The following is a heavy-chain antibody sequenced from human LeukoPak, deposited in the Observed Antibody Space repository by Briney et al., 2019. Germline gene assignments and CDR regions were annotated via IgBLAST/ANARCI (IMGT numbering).Heavy chain of an antibody. V-gene: IGHV4-30-4*01. CDR1: GGSISSYY. CDR3: ARSKGSGKRYYYYGMDV. Sequence: SETLSLTCTVSGGSISSYYWSWIRQPPGKGLEWIGYIYYSGSTYYNPSLKSRVTISVDTSKNQFSLKLSSVTAADTAVYYCARSKGSGKRYYYYGMDVWGQGTTVTVSS. J-gene: IGHJ6*02. CDR2: IYYSGST. D-gene: IGHD3-10*01.